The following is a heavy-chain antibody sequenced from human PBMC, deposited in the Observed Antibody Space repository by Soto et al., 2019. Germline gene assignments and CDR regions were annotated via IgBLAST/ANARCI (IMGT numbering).Heavy chain of an antibody. CDR2: ISGSGGST. J-gene: IGHJ4*02. Sequence: GXSLRLSCAASGFTFSSYAISWVGQAPGKGLEWVSAISGSGGSTYYADSVKGRFTISRDNSKNTLYLQMNSLRAEDKAVYYCAKVNTYYDFWSGYYPHYWGQGTLVTVSS. D-gene: IGHD3-3*01. CDR1: GFTFSSYA. V-gene: IGHV3-23*01. CDR3: AKVNTYYDFWSGYYPHY.